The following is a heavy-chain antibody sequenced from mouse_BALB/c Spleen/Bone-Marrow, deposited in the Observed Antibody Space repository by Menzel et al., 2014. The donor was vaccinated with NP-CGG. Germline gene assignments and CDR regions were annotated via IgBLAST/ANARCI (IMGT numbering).Heavy chain of an antibody. CDR2: IDPANGYT. CDR3: ASSGTGGYFDC. Sequence: KPGASVRLSCTASGFNIKDIYIHWMKQRPEQGLEWIGRIDPANGYTKFDPKFQDKATITADTSSNTANLQLGSLTSEDTAVYYCASSGTGGYFDCWGQGTTLTVSS. J-gene: IGHJ2*01. V-gene: IGHV14-3*02. D-gene: IGHD3-3*01. CDR1: GFNIKDIY.